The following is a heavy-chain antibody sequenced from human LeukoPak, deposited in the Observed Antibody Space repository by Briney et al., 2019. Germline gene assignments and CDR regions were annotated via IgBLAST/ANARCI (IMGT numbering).Heavy chain of an antibody. Sequence: SETLSLTCAVYGGSFSGYYWSWIRQPPGKGLEWTGEINHSGSTNYNPSLKSRVTISVDTSKNQFSLKLSSVTAADTAVYYCARDLGDNWGQGTLVTVSS. CDR3: ARDLGDN. V-gene: IGHV4-34*01. J-gene: IGHJ4*02. D-gene: IGHD3-10*01. CDR1: GGSFSGYY. CDR2: INHSGST.